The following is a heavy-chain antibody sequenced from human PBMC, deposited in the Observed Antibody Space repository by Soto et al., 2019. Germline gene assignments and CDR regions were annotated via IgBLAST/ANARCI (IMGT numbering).Heavy chain of an antibody. CDR2: ISSSSDKT. D-gene: IGHD2-21*02. CDR3: ARLPKGSLVTA. Sequence: LVESGGALVYPGGSLRLSCIASVFSFSDYSMNWVRQAPGKGLQWGSYISSSSDKTYYADSVKGRFTVSRDNAKNALFLEMNSLRDDDTATYYGARLPKGSLVTAWGQGTRVTVSS. V-gene: IGHV3-48*02. CDR1: VFSFSDYS. J-gene: IGHJ4*02.